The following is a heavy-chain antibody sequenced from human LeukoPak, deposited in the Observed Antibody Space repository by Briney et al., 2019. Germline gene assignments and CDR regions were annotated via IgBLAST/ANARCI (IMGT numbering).Heavy chain of an antibody. J-gene: IGHJ4*02. CDR3: AISYCSSTSCYPGLDY. CDR1: GGSISSSNW. Sequence: SETLSLTCAVSGGSISSSNWWSWVRQPPGKGLEWIGEIYHSGSTNYNPSLKSRVTISVDKSKNQFSLKLSSVTAADTAVYYCAISYCSSTSCYPGLDYWGQGTLVTVSS. V-gene: IGHV4-4*02. CDR2: IYHSGST. D-gene: IGHD2-2*01.